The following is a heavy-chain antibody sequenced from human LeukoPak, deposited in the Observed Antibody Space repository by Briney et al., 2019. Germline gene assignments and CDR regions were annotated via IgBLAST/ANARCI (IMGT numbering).Heavy chain of an antibody. CDR2: IATYNGNT. CDR3: ARHSSSWSEYYYYAMDV. Sequence: GASVKVSCKASGYTFTSYGLSWVRQAPGQGLEWMGWIATYNGNTNYAQKLQGRVTMTTDTSTSTAYMDLRSLRSDDTAVYYCARHSSSWSEYYYYAMDVWGQGTTVTVSS. V-gene: IGHV1-18*01. D-gene: IGHD6-13*01. CDR1: GYTFTSYG. J-gene: IGHJ6*02.